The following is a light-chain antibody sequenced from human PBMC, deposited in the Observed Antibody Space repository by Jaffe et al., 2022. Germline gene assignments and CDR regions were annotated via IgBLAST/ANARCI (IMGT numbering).Light chain of an antibody. V-gene: IGKV4-1*01. Sequence: DIVMTQSPDSLAVSLGERATINCKSSQSVFYTSNNKNYLAWYQQKPGQPPKLLIYWASTRESGVPDRFSGSGSGTDFTLTISSLQAEDVAVYYCQQYDSTPFTFGPGTKVDIK. CDR1: QSVFYTSNNKNY. CDR2: WAS. J-gene: IGKJ3*01. CDR3: QQYDSTPFT.